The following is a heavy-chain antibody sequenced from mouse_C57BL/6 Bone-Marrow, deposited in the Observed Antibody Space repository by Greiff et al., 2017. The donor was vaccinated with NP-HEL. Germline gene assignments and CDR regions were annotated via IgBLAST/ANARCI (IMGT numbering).Heavy chain of an antibody. CDR2: IDPSDSYT. Sequence: VQLQQPGAVLVKPGASVKLSCKASGYTFTSYWMQWVKQRPGQGLEWIGEIDPSDSYTNYNQKFKGKATLTVDTSSSTAYMQLSSLTSEDSAVYYCAPIYYGHWYFDVWGTGTTVTVSS. CDR3: APIYYGHWYFDV. CDR1: GYTFTSYW. V-gene: IGHV1-50*01. J-gene: IGHJ1*03. D-gene: IGHD2-1*01.